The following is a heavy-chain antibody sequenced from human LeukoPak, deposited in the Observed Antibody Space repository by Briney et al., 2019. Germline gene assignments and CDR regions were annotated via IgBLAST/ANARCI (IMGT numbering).Heavy chain of an antibody. CDR1: GFIFRSYN. CDR2: ITSSSSYI. J-gene: IGHJ5*02. V-gene: IGHV3-21*01. CDR3: AGRRITIFGEVIRSRRHYFDP. D-gene: IGHD3-3*01. Sequence: GGSLRLSCAASGFIFRSYNMNWVRQAPGKGPEWLSSITSSSSYIFYADSVKGRFTISRDDARNSLYLQMNSLRAEDTAVYYCAGRRITIFGEVIRSRRHYFDPWGQGSLVTVSS.